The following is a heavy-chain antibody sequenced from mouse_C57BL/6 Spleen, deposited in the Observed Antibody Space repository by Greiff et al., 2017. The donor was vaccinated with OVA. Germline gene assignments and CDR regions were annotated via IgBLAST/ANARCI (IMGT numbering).Heavy chain of an antibody. CDR1: GYTFTSYW. V-gene: IGHV1-50*01. Sequence: QVQLKQPGAELVKPGASVKLSCKASGYTFTSYWMQWVKQRPGQGLAWIGEIDPADSYTNYNQKFKGKATLTVDTSSSAAYMQLSSLTSEYAAVYYCARGGVKDYFDYWGQGTTLTVSS. CDR3: ARGGVKDYFDY. J-gene: IGHJ2*01. D-gene: IGHD2-13*01. CDR2: IDPADSYT.